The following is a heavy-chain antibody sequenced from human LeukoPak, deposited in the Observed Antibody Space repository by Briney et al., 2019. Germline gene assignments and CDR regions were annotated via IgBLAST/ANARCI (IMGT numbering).Heavy chain of an antibody. CDR1: GYTFTGNY. Sequence: ASVKVSCKASGYTFTGNYMHWVRQAPGQGLEWMGWINPNSGGTNYAQKFQGRVTMTRDTSIGTAYMELNRLRSEDTAVYYCAREGGDSSGYSYFDYWGQGTLVTVSS. CDR3: AREGGDSSGYSYFDY. CDR2: INPNSGGT. J-gene: IGHJ4*02. V-gene: IGHV1-2*02. D-gene: IGHD3-22*01.